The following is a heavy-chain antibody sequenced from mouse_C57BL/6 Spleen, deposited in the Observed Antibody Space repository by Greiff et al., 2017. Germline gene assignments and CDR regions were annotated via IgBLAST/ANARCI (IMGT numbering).Heavy chain of an antibody. Sequence: QVQLQQPGAELVKPGASVKMSCKASGYNFTSYWITWVKQRPGQGLEWIGDIYPGSGSTNYNEKFKSKATLTVDTSSSTSYMQLSSLTSEDSAVYYCARVAEGYFDVWGTGTTVTVSS. V-gene: IGHV1-55*01. J-gene: IGHJ1*03. CDR3: ARVAEGYFDV. CDR2: IYPGSGST. CDR1: GYNFTSYW.